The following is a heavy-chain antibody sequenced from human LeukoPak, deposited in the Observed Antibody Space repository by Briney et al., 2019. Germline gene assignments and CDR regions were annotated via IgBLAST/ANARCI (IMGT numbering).Heavy chain of an antibody. Sequence: GGSLRLSCAASGFNFSDYYMSWIRQAPGKGLEWVSAISGSGGSTYYADSVKGRFTISRDNSKNTLYLQMNSLRAEDTAVYYCAKDLRSFGYYYGSGSSQPGDYWGQGTLVTVSS. CDR2: ISGSGGST. CDR3: AKDLRSFGYYYGSGSSQPGDY. V-gene: IGHV3-23*01. J-gene: IGHJ4*02. CDR1: GFNFSDYY. D-gene: IGHD3-10*01.